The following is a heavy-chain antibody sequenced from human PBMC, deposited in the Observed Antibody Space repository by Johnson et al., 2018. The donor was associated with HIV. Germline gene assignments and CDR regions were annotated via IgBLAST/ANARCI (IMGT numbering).Heavy chain of an antibody. D-gene: IGHD3-22*01. V-gene: IGHV3-15*01. Sequence: VQLVESGGGLVKPGGSLRLSCAASGFTFSNAWMSWVRQAPGKGLEWVGRIKSKTDGGTTDYAAPVKGRFTISRDDSKNTLYLQMNSLKTEETAVYYCTICITMIVVVTTDAFDIWGQGTMVTVSS. CDR2: IKSKTDGGTT. J-gene: IGHJ3*02. CDR3: TICITMIVVVTTDAFDI. CDR1: GFTFSNAW.